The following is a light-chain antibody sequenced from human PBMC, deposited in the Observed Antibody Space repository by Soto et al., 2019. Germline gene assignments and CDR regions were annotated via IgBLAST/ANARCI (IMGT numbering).Light chain of an antibody. CDR1: QSVSCN. J-gene: IGKJ1*01. V-gene: IGKV3-15*01. CDR2: GLY. CDR3: QQYNEWPPWT. Sequence: IVMPPSPATLSVSPGLRATLACRASQSVSCNFALYRQKSGQAPRLLSYGLYTRATGISARLSGSGSGNEFTLTIGSLQDADFAVYYFQQYNEWPPWTFGQGTKVEI.